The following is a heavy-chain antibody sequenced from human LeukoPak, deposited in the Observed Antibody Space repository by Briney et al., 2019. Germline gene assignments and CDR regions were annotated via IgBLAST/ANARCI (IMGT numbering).Heavy chain of an antibody. Sequence: VKVSCKASGYTFTSYDFNWVRQATGQRPEWMGWMSPNSGDTGYAQKFQDRVTMTRNTSISTAYMELSSLRSDDTAVYYCARGYGMSSGWYSAWFDPWGQGTLVTVSS. J-gene: IGHJ5*02. CDR3: ARGYGMSSGWYSAWFDP. V-gene: IGHV1-8*01. CDR1: GYTFTSYD. CDR2: MSPNSGDT. D-gene: IGHD6-19*01.